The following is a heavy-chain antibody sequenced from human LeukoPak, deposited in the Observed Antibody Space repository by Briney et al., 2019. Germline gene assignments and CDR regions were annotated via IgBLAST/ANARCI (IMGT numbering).Heavy chain of an antibody. CDR2: INTNTGNP. CDR1: GYTFTSYA. J-gene: IGHJ6*02. Sequence: ASVKVSCKASGYTFTSYAMNWVRQAPGQGLEWMGWINTNTGNPTYSQGFTGRFVFSLDTSVSTAYLQISSLKAEDTAVYYCARIKVDYVSDYYYYYGMDVWGQGTTVTVSS. D-gene: IGHD4-17*01. V-gene: IGHV7-4-1*02. CDR3: ARIKVDYVSDYYYYYGMDV.